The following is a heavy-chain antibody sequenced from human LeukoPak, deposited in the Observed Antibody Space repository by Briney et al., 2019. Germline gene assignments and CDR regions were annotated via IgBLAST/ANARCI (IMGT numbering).Heavy chain of an antibody. V-gene: IGHV1-2*06. CDR3: ARVLIPTYSNNWYGSDY. J-gene: IGHJ4*02. D-gene: IGHD6-13*01. CDR1: GYTFTDYY. CDR2: INPNSGGS. Sequence: ASVKVSCKASGYTFTDYYILWVRQAPGQGLEWMGRINPNSGGSNYAQKFQGRVTMTRDTSVSTAYMGLSRLTSDDTAVYYCARVLIPTYSNNWYGSDYWGQGTLVTVSS.